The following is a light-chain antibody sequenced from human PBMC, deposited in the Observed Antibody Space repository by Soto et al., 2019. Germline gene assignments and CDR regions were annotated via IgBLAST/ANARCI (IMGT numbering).Light chain of an antibody. CDR3: CSYAGSSTVV. V-gene: IGLV2-23*01. Sequence: QSVLTQPASVSGSPGQSITISCTGTSSDVGSYNLVSWYQQHPGKAPKLMIYEGSKRPSGVSNRFSGYKSGNTASLTISGLQAEYEADYYCCSYAGSSTVVLGGGTKLTVL. J-gene: IGLJ3*02. CDR1: SSDVGSYNL. CDR2: EGS.